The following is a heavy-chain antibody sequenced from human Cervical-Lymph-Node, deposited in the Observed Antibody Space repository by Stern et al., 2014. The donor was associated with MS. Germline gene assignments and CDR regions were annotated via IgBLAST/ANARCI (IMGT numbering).Heavy chain of an antibody. J-gene: IGHJ4*02. Sequence: VQLMQSGGGLVQPGESLKLSCAVSGFTFNSYWMSWVRQAPGKGLEWVANTNEDGSQRHYVDSVKGRFTISSDNTRTTLYLQMNNLRDDDTAVYYCARIMATAAYWGQGALVIVSA. D-gene: IGHD2-21*02. V-gene: IGHV3-7*01. CDR1: GFTFNSYW. CDR2: TNEDGSQR. CDR3: ARIMATAAY.